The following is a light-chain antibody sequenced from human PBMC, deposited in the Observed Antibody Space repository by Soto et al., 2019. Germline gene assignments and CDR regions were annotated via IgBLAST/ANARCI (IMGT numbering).Light chain of an antibody. J-gene: IGKJ1*01. Sequence: ETVMTQSPATLSVSPGERVTLSCWASESVNDNLAWYHQKPGQTPRLLIYGASNRATGIPDRFSGSGSGTDFTLTISRLEPEDFAVYYCQQYGSSGTFGQGTKV. CDR2: GAS. CDR3: QQYGSSGT. V-gene: IGKV3-20*01. CDR1: ESVNDN.